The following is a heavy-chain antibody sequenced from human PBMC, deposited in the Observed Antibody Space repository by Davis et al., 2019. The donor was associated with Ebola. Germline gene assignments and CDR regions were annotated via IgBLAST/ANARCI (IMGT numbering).Heavy chain of an antibody. CDR1: GFPLSSFA. Sequence: GESLKISCEVSGFPLSSFAMSWVRQAPGKGLECVATLTVTGNKAFSTDSVKGRFTVSRDDSKSTLFLQMNSLRVEDTAIYYCAKGLYLLDYWGQGTPVTVSS. D-gene: IGHD5/OR15-5a*01. CDR2: LTVTGNKA. CDR3: AKGLYLLDY. V-gene: IGHV3-23*01. J-gene: IGHJ4*02.